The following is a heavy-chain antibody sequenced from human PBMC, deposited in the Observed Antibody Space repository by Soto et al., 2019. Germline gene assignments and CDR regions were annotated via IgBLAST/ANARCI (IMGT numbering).Heavy chain of an antibody. CDR2: IYYSGST. CDR1: GGSISSYY. CDR3: ARGFIAAAGWDYYYGMDV. D-gene: IGHD6-13*01. V-gene: IGHV4-59*01. J-gene: IGHJ6*02. Sequence: SETLSLTCTVSGGSISSYYWSWIRQPPGKGLEWIGYIYYSGSTNYNPSLKSRVTISVDTSKNQFSLKLSSVTAADTAVYYCARGFIAAAGWDYYYGMDVSGQGTTVTVSS.